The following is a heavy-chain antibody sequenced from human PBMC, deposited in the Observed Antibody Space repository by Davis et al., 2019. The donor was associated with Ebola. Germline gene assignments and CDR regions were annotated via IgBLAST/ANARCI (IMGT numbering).Heavy chain of an antibody. CDR3: ASSDTTSSQWYFDY. CDR1: GGTFSKYA. V-gene: IGHV1-69*04. J-gene: IGHJ4*02. D-gene: IGHD2-15*01. Sequence: SVKVSCKASGGTFSKYAISWVRQAPGQGLEWMGRIMPILGVAAYPQKLQDRVTISADKSTSTVYLELSSLTYEDTALYYCASSDTTSSQWYFDYWGQGTQVTVSS. CDR2: IMPILGVA.